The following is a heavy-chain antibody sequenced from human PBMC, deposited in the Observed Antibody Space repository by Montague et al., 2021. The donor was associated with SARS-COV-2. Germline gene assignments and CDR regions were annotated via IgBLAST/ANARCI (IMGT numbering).Heavy chain of an antibody. J-gene: IGHJ4*02. CDR3: AGQNHGGGWYEISFDY. Sequence: SETLSLTCTVSGGSITSTGYYWAWIRQPPGKGLEWIGSISFSWSTYHNPSLKSRVTMSVDTSMNQFSLRLSTVTAADMALYYCAGQNHGGGWYEISFDYWGQGTLVTVSS. CDR2: ISFSWST. CDR1: GGSITSTGYY. V-gene: IGHV4-39*01. D-gene: IGHD6-19*01.